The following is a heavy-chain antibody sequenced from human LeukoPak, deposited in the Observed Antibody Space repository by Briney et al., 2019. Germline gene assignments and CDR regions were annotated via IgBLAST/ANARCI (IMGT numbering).Heavy chain of an antibody. CDR1: GFTFSNYW. CDR3: AKDPSSGWYPTTNYFDY. D-gene: IGHD6-19*01. Sequence: GGSLRLSCAASGFTFSNYWMFWVRQAPGKGLEWVAHIKTDGSETYYLDSVKGRFTISRDNAKNSLYLQMNSLRAEDTAVYYCAKDPSSGWYPTTNYFDYWGQGTLVTVSS. V-gene: IGHV3-7*01. J-gene: IGHJ4*02. CDR2: IKTDGSET.